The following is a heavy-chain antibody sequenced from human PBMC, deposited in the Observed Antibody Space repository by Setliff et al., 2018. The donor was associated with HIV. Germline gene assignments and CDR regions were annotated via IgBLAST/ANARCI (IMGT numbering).Heavy chain of an antibody. J-gene: IGHJ5*02. CDR3: APETMQGLDT. CDR2: IWSDETTK. CDR1: GFSFSSYW. D-gene: IGHD2-21*02. V-gene: IGHV3-33*08. Sequence: GGSLRLSCSASGFSFSSYWISWVRQAPGKGLEWVALIWSDETTKYYGESVTGRFTISRGNSKNTLFLQMHGLRPEDTGVYYCAPETMQGLDTWGQGTLVTVSS.